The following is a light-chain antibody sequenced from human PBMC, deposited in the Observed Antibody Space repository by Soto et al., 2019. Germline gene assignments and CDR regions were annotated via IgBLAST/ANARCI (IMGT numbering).Light chain of an antibody. V-gene: IGKV3-15*01. J-gene: IGKJ1*01. CDR3: QQYNNWPQT. CDR1: QSVSSS. CDR2: DAS. Sequence: EIVMTQSPATLSVSPGESATLSCRASQSVSSSLAWYQHKPGQAPRLLIYDASTRATGIPARFSGSGSGTESTLTISSLQSEDFAEYHCQQYNNWPQTFGQGTKVDIK.